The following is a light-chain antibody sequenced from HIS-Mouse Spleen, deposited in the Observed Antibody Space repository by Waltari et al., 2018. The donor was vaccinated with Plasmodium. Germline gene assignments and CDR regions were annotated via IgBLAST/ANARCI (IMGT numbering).Light chain of an antibody. CDR2: GAS. J-gene: IGKJ2*01. V-gene: IGKV3-15*01. Sequence: EIVMTQYPATLSVSPGERATLSCRAKQSVNSNLAWYTQKPGQAPRLLIYGASTRATGIPTRISSSSSGTEFTLTISSMQSEDFAVYYCQQYNNWPPYTFGQRTKLEIK. CDR3: QQYNNWPPYT. CDR1: QSVNSN.